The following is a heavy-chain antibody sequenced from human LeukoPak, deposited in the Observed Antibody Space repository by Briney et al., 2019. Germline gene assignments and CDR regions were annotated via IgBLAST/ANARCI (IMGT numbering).Heavy chain of an antibody. D-gene: IGHD1-26*01. J-gene: IGHJ4*02. CDR3: ARDHPVGAIDY. CDR2: ISYDGSNK. CDR1: GFTFSSYA. V-gene: IGHV3-30-3*01. Sequence: GRSLRLSCAASGFTFSSYAMHWVRQAPGKGLEWVAVISYDGSNKYYADSVKGRFTISRDNSKSTLYLQMNSLRAEDTAVYYCARDHPVGAIDYWGQGTLVTVSS.